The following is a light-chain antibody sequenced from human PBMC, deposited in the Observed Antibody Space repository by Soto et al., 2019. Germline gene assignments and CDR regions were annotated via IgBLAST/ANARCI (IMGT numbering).Light chain of an antibody. CDR2: QTS. J-gene: IGKJ4*01. V-gene: IGKV3D-11*01. CDR1: QYINTR. Sequence: EIVLTQSPATLSSCPGDRVTLSCRASQYINTRLAWYQHRPGQAPRLLIYQTSIRAAGIPARFSASGTGTDFTLTISDVQPEDFAVHYCQQRSNWPLTFGGGTKVDIK. CDR3: QQRSNWPLT.